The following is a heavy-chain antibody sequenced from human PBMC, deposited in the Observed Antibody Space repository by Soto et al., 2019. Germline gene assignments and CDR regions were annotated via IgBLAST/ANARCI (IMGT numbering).Heavy chain of an antibody. J-gene: IGHJ5*02. CDR2: ISAGGGNT. Sequence: EVQSLESGGGLVQPGGSLRLSCAASGFSFSTYAMSWVRQAPGKGLEWVSGISAGGGNTYYADSVRGRFTISRDNSKNTVDLQISSLRAEDTALYYCAKHSEYQLLSWLDPWGLGTLVTVSS. CDR1: GFSFSTYA. CDR3: AKHSEYQLLSWLDP. D-gene: IGHD2-2*01. V-gene: IGHV3-23*01.